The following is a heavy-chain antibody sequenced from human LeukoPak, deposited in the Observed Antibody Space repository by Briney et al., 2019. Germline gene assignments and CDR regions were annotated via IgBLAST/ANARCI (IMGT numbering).Heavy chain of an antibody. D-gene: IGHD3-3*01. CDR1: GGSISSYY. Sequence: NPSETLSLTCTVSGGSISSYYWSWIRQPPGKGLEWIGYIYYSGSTNYNPSLKSRVTISVDTSKNQFSLKLSSVTAADTAVYYCARDAHEDFWSGYYSDHAFDIWGQGTMVTVSS. J-gene: IGHJ3*02. V-gene: IGHV4-59*01. CDR3: ARDAHEDFWSGYYSDHAFDI. CDR2: IYYSGST.